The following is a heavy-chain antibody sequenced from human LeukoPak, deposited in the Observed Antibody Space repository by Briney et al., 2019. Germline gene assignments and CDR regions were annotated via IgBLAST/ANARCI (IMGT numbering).Heavy chain of an antibody. CDR2: IIPIFGTA. Sequence: EASVKVSCTASGGXFSSYAMSWVRQAPGQGLEWVGGIIPIFGTANYAQKFQGRVTITADESTSTAYMELSSLRSEDTAVYYCARLYCSGGSCYSANWFDPWGQGTLVTVSS. D-gene: IGHD2-15*01. V-gene: IGHV1-69*01. CDR1: GGXFSSYA. CDR3: ARLYCSGGSCYSANWFDP. J-gene: IGHJ5*02.